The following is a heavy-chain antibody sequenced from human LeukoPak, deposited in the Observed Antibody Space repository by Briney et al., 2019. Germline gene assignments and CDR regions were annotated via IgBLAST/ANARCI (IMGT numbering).Heavy chain of an antibody. CDR3: ARDVTGSIAVAGTEGWFDP. J-gene: IGHJ5*02. V-gene: IGHV3-7*03. D-gene: IGHD6-19*01. CDR1: GFTFSSYW. CDR2: IKQDGSEK. Sequence: GGSLRLSCAASGFTFSSYWMSWVRQAPGKGLEWVANIKQDGSEKYYVDSVKGRFTISRDNAKNSLYLQMNSLRAEDTAVYYCARDVTGSIAVAGTEGWFDPWGQGTLVTVSS.